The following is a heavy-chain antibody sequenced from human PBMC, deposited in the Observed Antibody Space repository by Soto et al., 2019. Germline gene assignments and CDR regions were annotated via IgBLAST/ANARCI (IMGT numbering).Heavy chain of an antibody. D-gene: IGHD2-2*01. J-gene: IGHJ5*02. Sequence: ASVKVSCKASGYTFTGYYMHWVRQAPGQGLEWMGWINPNSGGTNYAQKFQGRVTMTRDTSISTAYMELSRLRSDDTAVYYCARDNDRYQLLSTRHPWGQGTLVTVSS. CDR2: INPNSGGT. V-gene: IGHV1-2*02. CDR3: ARDNDRYQLLSTRHP. CDR1: GYTFTGYY.